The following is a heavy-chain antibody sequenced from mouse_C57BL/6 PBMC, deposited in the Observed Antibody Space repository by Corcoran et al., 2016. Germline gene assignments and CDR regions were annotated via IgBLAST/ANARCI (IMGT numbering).Heavy chain of an antibody. J-gene: IGHJ1*03. CDR2: INPNNGGT. D-gene: IGHD2-1*01. CDR3: AYYGNYWYFDV. V-gene: IGHV1-26*01. Sequence: EVQLQQSGPELVKPGASVKISCKASGYTFTDYYMNWVKQSHGKSLEWIGDINPNNGGTSYNQKFKGKATLTVDKSSSKDYRELRSLTSEDSAVYYCAYYGNYWYFDVGCTGTTVTVSS. CDR1: GYTFTDYY.